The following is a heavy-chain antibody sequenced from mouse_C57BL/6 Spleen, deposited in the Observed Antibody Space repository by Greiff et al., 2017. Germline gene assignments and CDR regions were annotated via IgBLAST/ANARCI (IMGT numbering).Heavy chain of an antibody. D-gene: IGHD2-5*01. CDR3: ARRGPYYSNYGGYYFDY. CDR2: IDPSDSYT. Sequence: QVQLQQPGAELVMPGASVKLSCKASGYTFTSYWMHWVKQRPGQGLEWIGEIDPSDSYTNYNQKFKGKSTLTVDKSSSTAYMQLSSLTSEDSAVYYCARRGPYYSNYGGYYFDYWGQGTTLTVSS. V-gene: IGHV1-69*01. J-gene: IGHJ2*01. CDR1: GYTFTSYW.